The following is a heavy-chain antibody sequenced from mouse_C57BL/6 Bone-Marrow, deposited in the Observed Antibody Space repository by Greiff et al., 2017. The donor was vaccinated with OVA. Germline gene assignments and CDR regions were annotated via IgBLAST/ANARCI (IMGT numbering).Heavy chain of an antibody. V-gene: IGHV1-76*01. Sequence: VMLVESGAELVRPGASVKLSCKASGYTFTDYYISWVKQRPGQGLEWIARIYPGSGNIYYNEKFKGKATLTAEKSSSTAYMQLSSLTSDDSAVYFYARSEGVRDYFDYWGQGTTLTVSS. D-gene: IGHD2-1*01. CDR2: IYPGSGNI. J-gene: IGHJ2*01. CDR1: GYTFTDYY. CDR3: ARSEGVRDYFDY.